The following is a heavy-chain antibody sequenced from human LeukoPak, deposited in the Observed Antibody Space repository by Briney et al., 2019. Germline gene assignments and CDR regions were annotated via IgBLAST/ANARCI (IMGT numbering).Heavy chain of an antibody. CDR3: ARRSTKYYYFDF. CDR2: INPSDGTT. CDR1: GYIFNHYS. J-gene: IGHJ4*02. Sequence: ASVTVSYMTSGYIFNHYSLHWVRQAPGQGLEWMGEINPSDGTTNNAQRFRGRVTVTRDTSTGTVYMDLSSLRSDDTAVYYCARRSTKYYYFDFWGQGTLVTVSS. D-gene: IGHD2/OR15-2a*01. V-gene: IGHV1-46*02.